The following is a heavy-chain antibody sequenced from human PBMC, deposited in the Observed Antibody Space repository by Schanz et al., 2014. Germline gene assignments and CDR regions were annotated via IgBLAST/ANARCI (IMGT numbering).Heavy chain of an antibody. Sequence: QVQLVQSGAEVKKPGASVKVSCQTSGYTFTGYYLHWVRQIPTQGLEWVGWINPLNGGTNYAQKFQGGVSMTRDTSINTAYMELSSLTSADTAIYFCARDKSEHHLLFFDFWGQGALVTVSS. V-gene: IGHV1-2*02. J-gene: IGHJ4*02. CDR2: INPLNGGT. CDR3: ARDKSEHHLLFFDF. CDR1: GYTFTGYY.